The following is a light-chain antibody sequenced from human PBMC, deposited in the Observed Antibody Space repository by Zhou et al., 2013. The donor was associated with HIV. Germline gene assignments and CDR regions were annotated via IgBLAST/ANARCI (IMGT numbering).Light chain of an antibody. V-gene: IGKV1-39*01. J-gene: IGKJ3*01. CDR2: AAS. CDR3: QQTFVTPPT. Sequence: DIQLTQSPSSLSASVGDSVTITCRSSRDIADFLNWYQQRPGEAPNLLIYAASNLQSGVPSRFSGRQSGTDFTLTISSLQPGDFATYYCQQTFVTPPTFGPGTKVDMK. CDR1: RDIADF.